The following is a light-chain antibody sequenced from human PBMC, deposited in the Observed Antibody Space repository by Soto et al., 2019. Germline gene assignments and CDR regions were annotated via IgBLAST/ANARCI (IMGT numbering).Light chain of an antibody. J-gene: IGKJ2*01. V-gene: IGKV1-5*01. CDR3: QQYNSYTT. CDR2: DAS. Sequence: DIQMTQSPSTLSASVGDRVTITCRASQSISTWLAWYQQKPGKAPKLLIYDASSLQSGVPSRFSGHGSGTDFTLTISSLQPDDFETYYCQQYNSYTTFGQGTKLEIK. CDR1: QSISTW.